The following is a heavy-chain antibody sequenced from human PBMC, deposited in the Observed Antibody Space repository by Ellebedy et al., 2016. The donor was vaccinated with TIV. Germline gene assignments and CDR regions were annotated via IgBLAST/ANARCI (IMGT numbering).Heavy chain of an antibody. J-gene: IGHJ6*02. V-gene: IGHV6-1*01. Sequence: MPSETLSLTCAISGDSVSSNSAAWNWIRQSPSRGLEWLGRTYYRSKWYNDYAVSVKSRITINPDTSKNQFSLQLNSVTPEDTAVYYCARVVATFPSHYYGMDVWGQGTTVTVSS. CDR1: GDSVSSNSAA. CDR2: TYYRSKWYN. D-gene: IGHD5-12*01. CDR3: ARVVATFPSHYYGMDV.